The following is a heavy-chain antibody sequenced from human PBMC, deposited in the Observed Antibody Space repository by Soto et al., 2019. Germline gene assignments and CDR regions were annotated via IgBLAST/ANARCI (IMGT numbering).Heavy chain of an antibody. CDR2: IFGIGYT. Sequence: QVQLQESGPRLVKPSETLSLTCTVSGGSMTNYYWAWIRQPAGKGLEWIGRIFGIGYTNYNPSLKSRVILSVDTSKSQFSLKLTSVTAADTAVYYCVREGDFSDNNGRPLFDYWGQGTLVSVSS. D-gene: IGHD3-3*01. V-gene: IGHV4-4*07. CDR1: GGSMTNYY. J-gene: IGHJ4*02. CDR3: VREGDFSDNNGRPLFDY.